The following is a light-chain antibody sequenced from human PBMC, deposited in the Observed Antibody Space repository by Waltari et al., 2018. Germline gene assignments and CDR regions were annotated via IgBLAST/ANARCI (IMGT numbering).Light chain of an antibody. CDR1: QTVTRSY. CDR2: AAS. J-gene: IGKJ3*01. CDR3: QQYGNSGS. Sequence: EIVLTQYPGTLSLSPGETATLSCRASQTVTRSYLTWYQHKHGQAPRLLIYAASSRASGVPDMFSGSGSGTDVTLTISRLEPEDFAVDYCQQYGNSGSFSPGTTVDI. V-gene: IGKV3-20*01.